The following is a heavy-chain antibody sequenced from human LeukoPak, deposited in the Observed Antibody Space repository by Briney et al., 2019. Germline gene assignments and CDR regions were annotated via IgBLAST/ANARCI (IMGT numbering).Heavy chain of an antibody. CDR1: GYTFTSYD. CDR2: MNPNSGNT. CDR3: ARLAVEHIAY. V-gene: IGHV1-18*01. D-gene: IGHD1/OR15-1a*01. J-gene: IGHJ4*02. Sequence: ASVKVSCKASGYTFTSYDINWVRQATGQGLEWMGWMNPNSGNTNYAQKLQGRVTMTTDTSTSTAYMELRSMRSDDTAVYYCARLAVEHIAYWGQGTLVTVSS.